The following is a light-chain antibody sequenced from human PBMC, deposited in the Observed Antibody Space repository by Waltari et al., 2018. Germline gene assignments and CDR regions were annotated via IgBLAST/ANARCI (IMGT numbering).Light chain of an antibody. CDR3: SSYAGSNNSV. Sequence: QSALTQPPSASGSPGQSVTNSCTGTSSDVGGYNYVSWYQQHPGKAPKLMIYEVSKRPSGVPDRFSGSKSGNTASLTVSGLQAEDEADYYCSSYAGSNNSVFGGGTKLTVL. CDR2: EVS. CDR1: SSDVGGYNY. V-gene: IGLV2-8*01. J-gene: IGLJ2*01.